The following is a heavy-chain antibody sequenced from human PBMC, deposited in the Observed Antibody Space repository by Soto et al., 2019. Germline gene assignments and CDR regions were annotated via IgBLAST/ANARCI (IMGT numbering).Heavy chain of an antibody. CDR1: GFALSTSGVG. D-gene: IGHD3-16*01. CDR2: IYWNDDK. Sequence: QITLKESGPTLVKPTQTLTLTCTFSGFALSTSGVGVGWIRQSPGKALEWVALIYWNDDKRYSPSLKSRLTITKYTSKNQVVLTMTNMDPVDTATYYCAHTLSSADYVSWYFDLWGRGTLVTVSS. V-gene: IGHV2-5*01. CDR3: AHTLSSADYVSWYFDL. J-gene: IGHJ2*01.